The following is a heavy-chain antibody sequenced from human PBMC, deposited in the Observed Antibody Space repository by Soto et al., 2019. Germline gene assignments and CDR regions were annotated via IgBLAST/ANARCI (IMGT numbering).Heavy chain of an antibody. CDR3: ARFNWYFDL. J-gene: IGHJ2*01. CDR1: GGSISSYY. Sequence: QGQLQESGPGLVKPSETVSLTCTVSGGSISSYYWSWIRQPPGKGLEWIGYIYYRGSTNYNPSLKSRVTISVDTSKNQFSLKLSSVTAADTAMYYCARFNWYFDLWGRGTLVTVSS. CDR2: IYYRGST. V-gene: IGHV4-59*01.